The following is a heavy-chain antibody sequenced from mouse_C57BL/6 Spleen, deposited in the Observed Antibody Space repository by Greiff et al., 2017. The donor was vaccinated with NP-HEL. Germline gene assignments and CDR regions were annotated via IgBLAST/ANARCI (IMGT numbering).Heavy chain of an antibody. D-gene: IGHD1-1*01. CDR3: ARSGYYGSSTGFAY. Sequence: VQLQQPGAELVKPGASVKLSCMASGYTFTSYWMHWVKQRPGQGLEWIGMIHPNSGSTNYNEKFKSKATLTVDKSSSTAYMQLSSLTSEDSAVYYCARSGYYGSSTGFAYWGQGTLVTVSA. V-gene: IGHV1-64*01. J-gene: IGHJ3*01. CDR1: GYTFTSYW. CDR2: IHPNSGST.